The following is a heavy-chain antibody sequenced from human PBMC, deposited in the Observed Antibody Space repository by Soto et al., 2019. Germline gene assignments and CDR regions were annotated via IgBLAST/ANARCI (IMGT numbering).Heavy chain of an antibody. CDR2: IYYSGST. CDR1: GGSVSSGSYY. CDR3: ARDAVMVRGVPTDY. V-gene: IGHV4-61*01. D-gene: IGHD3-10*01. Sequence: QVQLQESGPGLVKPSETLSLTCTVSGGSVSSGSYYWSWIRQPPGKGLEWIGYIYYSGSTNYNPSLKSRVTISADTSQNPFSLKLSSVTAADTAVYYCARDAVMVRGVPTDYWGQGTLVTVSS. J-gene: IGHJ4*02.